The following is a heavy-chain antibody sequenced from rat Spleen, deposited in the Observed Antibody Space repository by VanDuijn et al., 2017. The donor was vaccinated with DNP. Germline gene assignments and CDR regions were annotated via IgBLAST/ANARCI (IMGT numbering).Heavy chain of an antibody. CDR3: AKVRTTGIPGFAY. CDR2: IKTDGGST. CDR1: GFTFSSYW. J-gene: IGHJ3*01. Sequence: EVQLVESEGGLVQPGRSLKLSCAVSGFTFSSYWMYWIRQAPGKGLEWVASIKTDGGSTYYPDSVKGRFTISRDNAENTVYLQMNSLRSEDTATYYCAKVRTTGIPGFAYWGQGTLVTVSS. V-gene: IGHV5-58*01. D-gene: IGHD1-9*01.